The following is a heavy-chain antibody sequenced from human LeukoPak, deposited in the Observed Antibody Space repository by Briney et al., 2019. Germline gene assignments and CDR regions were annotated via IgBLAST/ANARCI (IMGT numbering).Heavy chain of an antibody. CDR2: INHSGST. J-gene: IGHJ6*03. Sequence: PSETLSLTCAVYGGSFSGYYWSWIRQPPGKGLEWIGEINHSGSTKYNPSLKSRVTISVDTSKNQFSLKLNSVTAADTAVYYCARLGDTASYYYYMDVWGKGTTVTISS. CDR3: ARLGDTASYYYYMDV. V-gene: IGHV4-34*01. D-gene: IGHD5-18*01. CDR1: GGSFSGYY.